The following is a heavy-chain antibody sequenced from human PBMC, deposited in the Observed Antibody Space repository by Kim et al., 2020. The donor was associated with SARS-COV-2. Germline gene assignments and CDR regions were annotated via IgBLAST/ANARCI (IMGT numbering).Heavy chain of an antibody. V-gene: IGHV3-73*01. CDR1: RFTFSGSG. D-gene: IGHD1-26*01. J-gene: IGHJ3*02. CDR3: ARGPPYTESYWDSFDI. Sequence: GGSLRLSCAASRFTFSGSGMHWVRQASGKGLEWVGRIRSNANSYESAYAASVKGRFTISRDDSKNTAYLQMNSLKTGATAVYFCARGPPYTESYWDSFDIWGQGTKVTVSS. CDR2: IRSNANSYES.